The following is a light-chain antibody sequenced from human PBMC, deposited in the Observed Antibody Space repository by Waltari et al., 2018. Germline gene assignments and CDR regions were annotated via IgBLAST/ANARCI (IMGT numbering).Light chain of an antibody. CDR2: AAS. Sequence: IQLTQSPSSLSASVGDRVTITCRAGQGIRNYLAWYQQKPGKAPKLLIYAASTLQSGVPSRVSGIGSGTDFPLTLSSLQPEDFATYYCQQLNSYQWTFGQGTKVEIK. CDR1: QGIRNY. V-gene: IGKV1-9*01. CDR3: QQLNSYQWT. J-gene: IGKJ1*01.